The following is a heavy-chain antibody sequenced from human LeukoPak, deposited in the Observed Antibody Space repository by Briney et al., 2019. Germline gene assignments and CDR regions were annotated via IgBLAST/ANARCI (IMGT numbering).Heavy chain of an antibody. V-gene: IGHV3-20*04. CDR2: INWNGGST. J-gene: IGHJ4*02. Sequence: GGSMRLSCAASGFTFDDYGMSWVRHAPGKGLEWVSGINWNGGSTGYADSVKGRFTISRDNAKNSLYLQMNSLRAEDTALYYCARDYCSSTSCYFFDYWGQGTLVTVSS. D-gene: IGHD2-2*01. CDR3: ARDYCSSTSCYFFDY. CDR1: GFTFDDYG.